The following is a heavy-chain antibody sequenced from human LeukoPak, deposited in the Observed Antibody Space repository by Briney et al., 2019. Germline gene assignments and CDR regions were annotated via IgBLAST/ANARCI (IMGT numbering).Heavy chain of an antibody. J-gene: IGHJ6*03. CDR1: GGSFSGYY. CDR3: ARTGAGYYYYYMDV. V-gene: IGHV4-34*01. D-gene: IGHD1-26*01. Sequence: SETLSLTCAVYGGSFSGYYWSWIRQPPGKGLEWIGTIYRSGSTYSNPSLRGRVTISVDTSKNQFSLKLSSVTAADTAVYYCARTGAGYYYYYMDVWGKGTTVTVSS. CDR2: IYRSGST.